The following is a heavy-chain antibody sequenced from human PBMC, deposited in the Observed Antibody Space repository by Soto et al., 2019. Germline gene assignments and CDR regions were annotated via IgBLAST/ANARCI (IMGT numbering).Heavy chain of an antibody. CDR2: ISGSGGST. J-gene: IGHJ4*02. D-gene: IGHD5-18*01. CDR1: GFTFSSYA. CDR3: AKPPGSYGYRAVDY. V-gene: IGHV3-23*01. Sequence: EVQLLESGGGLVQPGGSLRLSCAASGFTFSSYAMSWVRQAPGKGLEWVSAISGSGGSTYYADSVKGLFTISRDNSKNTLYLQMNSLRAEDTAVYYCAKPPGSYGYRAVDYWGQGTLVTVSS.